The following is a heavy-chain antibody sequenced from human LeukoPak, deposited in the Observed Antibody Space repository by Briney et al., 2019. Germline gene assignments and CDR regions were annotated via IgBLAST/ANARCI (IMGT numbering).Heavy chain of an antibody. CDR3: ARSDGAAGTEFDP. CDR1: GFTFSSYT. CDR2: ITSGSYI. D-gene: IGHD6-13*01. Sequence: GGSLRLSCAASGFTFSSYTMSWVRQAPGKGLEWVSSITSGSYIYYADSVKGRFTTSRDNAKNSLFLQMNSLRSADTAVYYCARSDGAAGTEFDPWGQGTLVTVSS. J-gene: IGHJ5*02. V-gene: IGHV3-21*01.